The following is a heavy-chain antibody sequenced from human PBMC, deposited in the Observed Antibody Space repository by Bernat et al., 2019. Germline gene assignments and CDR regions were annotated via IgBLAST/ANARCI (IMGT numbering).Heavy chain of an antibody. D-gene: IGHD6-13*01. CDR3: ARTLGVAAATGGY. CDR2: IHYSGIT. V-gene: IGHV4-39*01. J-gene: IGHJ4*02. CDR1: GGSISSNSYY. Sequence: QLQLQESGPGLVKPSETLSLTCSISGGSISSNSYYWGWIRQPPGKGLEWIGSIHYSGITYYNPSLESRLTISVDTSKNQFSLKLRSVTAADTAVYYCARTLGVAAATGGYWGQGTLVTVSS.